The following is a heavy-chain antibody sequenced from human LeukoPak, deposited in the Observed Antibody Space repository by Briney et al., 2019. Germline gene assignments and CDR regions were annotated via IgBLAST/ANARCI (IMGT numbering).Heavy chain of an antibody. Sequence: ASVKVSCKASGYTFTSYGISWVRQAPGQGLEWMGWISAYNGNTNYAQKLQGRVTMTTDTSTSTAYMELRSLRSDDTAVYYCARRDVLRFLEWLPDPYYYYGMDVWGQGTTVTVSS. D-gene: IGHD3-3*01. CDR3: ARRDVLRFLEWLPDPYYYYGMDV. CDR2: ISAYNGNT. CDR1: GYTFTSYG. V-gene: IGHV1-18*01. J-gene: IGHJ6*02.